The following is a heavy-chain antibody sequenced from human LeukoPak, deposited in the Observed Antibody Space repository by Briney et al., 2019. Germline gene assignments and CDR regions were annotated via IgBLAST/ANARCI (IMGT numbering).Heavy chain of an antibody. V-gene: IGHV4-34*01. CDR2: INHSGSI. CDR1: GGSFSGYY. CDR3: ARRIMWWWGLDY. D-gene: IGHD2-21*01. Sequence: PSETLSLTCAIYGGSFSGYYWSWIRQPPGKGLEWIGEINHSGSINYNPSLKSRVTISVDTSKNQFSLKLSSVTAADTAVYYCARRIMWWWGLDYWGQGTLVTVSS. J-gene: IGHJ4*02.